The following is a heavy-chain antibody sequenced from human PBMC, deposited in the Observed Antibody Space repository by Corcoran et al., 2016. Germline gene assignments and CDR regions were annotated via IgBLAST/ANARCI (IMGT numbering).Heavy chain of an antibody. CDR1: GGSISSYY. J-gene: IGHJ4*02. D-gene: IGHD1-26*01. Sequence: QVQLQESGPGLVKPSETLSLTCTVSGGSISSYYWSWIRQPPGKGLEWIGYIYYSGSTNYNPSLKSRVTISVDTSKNQFSLKLSSVTAADTAVYYCAGVGVGASNPFDYWGQGTLVTVSS. CDR3: AGVGVGASNPFDY. V-gene: IGHV4-59*01. CDR2: IYYSGST.